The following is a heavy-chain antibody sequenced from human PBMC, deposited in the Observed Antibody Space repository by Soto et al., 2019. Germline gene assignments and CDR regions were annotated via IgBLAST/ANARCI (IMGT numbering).Heavy chain of an antibody. V-gene: IGHV4-31*03. D-gene: IGHD6-19*01. CDR1: GASISSGGYY. Sequence: SETLSLTCTVSGASISSGGYYWNWIRQHPGKGLEWIGYIYYSGSTYYNTSLKSRVTISVDTSKNEFSLKLSSVTAADTAVYYCARDGRGRGIAVAGRFWYFDLWGRGTLVTVSS. CDR3: ARDGRGRGIAVAGRFWYFDL. CDR2: IYYSGST. J-gene: IGHJ2*01.